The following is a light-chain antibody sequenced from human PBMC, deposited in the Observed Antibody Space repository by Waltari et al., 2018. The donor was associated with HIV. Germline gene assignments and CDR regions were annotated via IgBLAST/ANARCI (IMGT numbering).Light chain of an antibody. CDR3: SSYAGSNSVV. CDR2: EVS. Sequence: QSALTQPPSASGSPGQSVTISCTGTSRDVGGYKYVSWYQQPPGKAPKLMIYEVSKRPSGVPDRFSGSKSGNTASLTVSGLQAEDEADYYCSSYAGSNSVVFGGGTKLTVL. V-gene: IGLV2-8*01. J-gene: IGLJ2*01. CDR1: SRDVGGYKY.